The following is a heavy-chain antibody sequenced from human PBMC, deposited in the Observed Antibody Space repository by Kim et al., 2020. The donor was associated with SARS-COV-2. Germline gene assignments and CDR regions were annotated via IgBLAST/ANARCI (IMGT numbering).Heavy chain of an antibody. CDR1: GFTFSDYY. V-gene: IGHV3-11*01. D-gene: IGHD2-21*02. J-gene: IGHJ3*02. CDR2: ISSSGSSI. Sequence: GGSLRLSCAASGFTFSDYYISWIRQAPGKGLEWVSYISSSGSSIYYADSVKGRFTISRDNAKNSIYLQMNSLRAEDTAVYYCARERRIVVVTAIDAFDIWGQGTMVTVSS. CDR3: ARERRIVVVTAIDAFDI.